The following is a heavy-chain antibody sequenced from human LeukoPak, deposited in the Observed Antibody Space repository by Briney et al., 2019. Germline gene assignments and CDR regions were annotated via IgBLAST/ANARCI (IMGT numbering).Heavy chain of an antibody. J-gene: IGHJ4*02. Sequence: GGSLRLSCAASGFTFSSYAMSWVRQAPGKGLEWVSAISGSGGSTYYADSVKGRFTISRDNSKNTLYLQMNSLRADDTAVYYCARDLDYYDSSGYVEYWGQGTLVTVSS. V-gene: IGHV3-23*01. CDR3: ARDLDYYDSSGYVEY. D-gene: IGHD3-22*01. CDR2: ISGSGGST. CDR1: GFTFSSYA.